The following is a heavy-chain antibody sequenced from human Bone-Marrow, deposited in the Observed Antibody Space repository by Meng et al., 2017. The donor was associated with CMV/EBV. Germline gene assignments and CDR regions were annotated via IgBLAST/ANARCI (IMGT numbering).Heavy chain of an antibody. CDR2: IYYSGST. CDR1: GDSISLYY. V-gene: IGHV4-59*01. J-gene: IGHJ4*02. Sequence: GSLRLSCTVSGDSISLYYWSWIRQPPGKGLEWIGYIYYSGSTNYNPSLKSRVTISVDTSRNQFSLKLSSVTAADTAVYYCARVGEDYQFDYWGQGTLVIVSS. D-gene: IGHD3-10*01. CDR3: ARVGEDYQFDY.